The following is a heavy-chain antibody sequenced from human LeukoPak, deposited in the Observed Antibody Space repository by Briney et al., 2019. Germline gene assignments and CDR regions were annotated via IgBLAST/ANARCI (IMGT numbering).Heavy chain of an antibody. CDR2: ISSSSSYI. J-gene: IGHJ3*02. D-gene: IGHD4-23*01. CDR3: ARVRWAATTRDAFDI. V-gene: IGHV3-11*06. CDR1: GFTFNDYY. Sequence: PGGSLRLSCAASGFTFNDYYMSWIRQAPGKGLEWVSSISSSSSYIYYADSVKGRFTISRDNAKNSLYLQMNSLRAEDTAVYYCARVRWAATTRDAFDIWGQGTMVTVSS.